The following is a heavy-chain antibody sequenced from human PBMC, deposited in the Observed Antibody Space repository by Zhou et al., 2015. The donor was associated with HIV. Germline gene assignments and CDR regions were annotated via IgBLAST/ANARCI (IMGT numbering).Heavy chain of an antibody. Sequence: QVQLVQSGAEVKKPGSSVKVSCKASGGTFSSYAISWVRQAPGQGLEWMGGIIPIFGTANYAQKFQGRVTITADESTSTAYMELSSLRSEDTAVYYCARDLGRFGYCSGGSCYLLDYWGQGTLVTVSS. D-gene: IGHD2-15*01. CDR2: IIPIFGTA. V-gene: IGHV1-69*01. CDR3: ARDLGRFGYCSGGSCYLLDY. J-gene: IGHJ4*02. CDR1: GGTFSSYA.